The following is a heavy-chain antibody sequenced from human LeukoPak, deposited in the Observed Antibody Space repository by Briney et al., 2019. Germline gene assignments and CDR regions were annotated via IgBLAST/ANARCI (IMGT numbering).Heavy chain of an antibody. V-gene: IGHV4-30-2*01. CDR2: IYHSGST. D-gene: IGHD1-26*01. J-gene: IGHJ4*02. CDR3: ATYSGSYSV. CDR1: GGSIISGGYS. Sequence: SQTLSLTCAVSGGSIISGGYSWSWIRQPPGKGLEWIGYIYHSGSTYYNPSLKSRVTISVDRSKNQFSLKLSSVTAADTAVYYCATYSGSYSVWGQGPLVTVSS.